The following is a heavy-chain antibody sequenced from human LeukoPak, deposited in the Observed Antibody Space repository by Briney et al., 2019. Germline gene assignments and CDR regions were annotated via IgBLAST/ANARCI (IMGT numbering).Heavy chain of an antibody. V-gene: IGHV3-30-3*01. CDR2: ISYDGSNK. CDR3: AKDPRKDYYFDY. J-gene: IGHJ4*02. Sequence: PGGSLRLSCAASGFTFSSYAMPWVRQAPGKGLEWVAVISYDGSNKYYADSVKGRFTISRDNSKNTLYLQMNSLRAEDTAVYYCAKDPRKDYYFDYWGQGTLATVSS. D-gene: IGHD1-14*01. CDR1: GFTFSSYA.